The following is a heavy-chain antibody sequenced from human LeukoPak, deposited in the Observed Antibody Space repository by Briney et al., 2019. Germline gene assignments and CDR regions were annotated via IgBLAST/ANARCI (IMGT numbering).Heavy chain of an antibody. D-gene: IGHD6-13*01. CDR2: INHSGST. CDR1: GGSFSGYY. CDR3: ARDGSSWYYYYYMDV. J-gene: IGHJ6*03. Sequence: SETLSLTCAVYGGSFSGYYWSWIRQPPGKGLEWIGEINHSGSTNYNPSLKSRVTISVDTSKNQLSLKLSSVTAADTAVYYCARDGSSWYYYYYMDVWGKGTTVTVSS. V-gene: IGHV4-34*01.